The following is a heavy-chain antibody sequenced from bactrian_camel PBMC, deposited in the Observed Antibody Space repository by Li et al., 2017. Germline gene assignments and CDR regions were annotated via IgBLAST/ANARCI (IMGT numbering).Heavy chain of an antibody. V-gene: IGHV3S53*01. CDR1: GVSGGRYC. D-gene: IGHD1*01. Sequence: HVQLVESGGGSVQAGGSLRLPCEDSGVSGGRYCMGWLRQAPGLEREVVASIDDLGYTTYSDSVKGRFTISKAKDKATVYLEMGSLKPEDTATYFCKQFCLGWKPGQYWGQGTQVTVS. CDR3: KQFCLGWKPGQY. CDR2: IDDLGYT. J-gene: IGHJ4*01.